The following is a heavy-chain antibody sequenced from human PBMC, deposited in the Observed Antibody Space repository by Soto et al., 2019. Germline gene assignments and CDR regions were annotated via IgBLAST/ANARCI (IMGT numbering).Heavy chain of an antibody. Sequence: ASVKVSCKASGYTFTSYAMHWVRQAPGQRLEWMGWINAGNGNTKYSQKFQGRVTITRDTSASTAYMELSSLRSEDTAVYYCARASVSNDDILTGYYSYGMDVWGQGTKVTVSS. CDR1: GYTFTSYA. V-gene: IGHV1-3*01. J-gene: IGHJ6*02. D-gene: IGHD3-9*01. CDR3: ARASVSNDDILTGYYSYGMDV. CDR2: INAGNGNT.